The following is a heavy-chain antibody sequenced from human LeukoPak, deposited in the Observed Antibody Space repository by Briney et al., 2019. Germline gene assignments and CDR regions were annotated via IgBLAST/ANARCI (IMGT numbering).Heavy chain of an antibody. CDR3: ARMFQYYYMDV. J-gene: IGHJ6*03. CDR1: GGSISSYY. V-gene: IGHV4-59*01. Sequence: SETLSLTCTVSGGSISSYYWSWIRQPPGKGLEWIGYIYSSGSTNYNPSLKSRVTISVDTSRNQFSLKLSSGTAADTAMYYCARMFQYYYMDVWGKGTTVTVSS. D-gene: IGHD3-10*02. CDR2: IYSSGST.